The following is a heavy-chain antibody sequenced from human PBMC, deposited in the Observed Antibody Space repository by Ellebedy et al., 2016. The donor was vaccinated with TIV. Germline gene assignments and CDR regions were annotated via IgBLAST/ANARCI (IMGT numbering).Heavy chain of an antibody. J-gene: IGHJ5*02. V-gene: IGHV4-39*07. CDR3: ARDYSNLFSGWFDP. CDR2: IYYGGST. D-gene: IGHD4-11*01. Sequence: SETLSLTCTVSGGSMSSSSYYWGWIRQPPGKGLEWIGSIYYGGSTYYNPSLKRRVTISVDTSKNQFSLKLSSVTVADTAVYYCARDYSNLFSGWFDPWGQGTLVTVSS. CDR1: GGSMSSSSYY.